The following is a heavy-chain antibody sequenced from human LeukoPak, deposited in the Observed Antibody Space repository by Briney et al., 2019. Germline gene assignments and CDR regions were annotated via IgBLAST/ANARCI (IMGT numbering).Heavy chain of an antibody. CDR3: AKGIRDAGYYFDY. CDR2: IRVGGET. D-gene: IGHD3-3*02. V-gene: IGHV3-23*01. Sequence: GGSLRLSCAAAGFTFSSYAMSWVRQAPGKGLEWVSAIRVGGETHHADFVKGRFTISRDSSENTLYLQMSGLRAEDTAVYYCAKGIRDAGYYFDYWRQGTLVTVSS. CDR1: GFTFSSYA. J-gene: IGHJ4*02.